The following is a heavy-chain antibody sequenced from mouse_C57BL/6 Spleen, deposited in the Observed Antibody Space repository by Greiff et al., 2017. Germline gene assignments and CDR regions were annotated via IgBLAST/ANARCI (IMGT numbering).Heavy chain of an antibody. J-gene: IGHJ4*01. V-gene: IGHV1-82*01. Sequence: QVQLQQSGPELVKPGASVKISCKASGYAFSSSWMNWVKQRPGTGLEWIGRIYPGDGDTNYNGKFKGKATLTADTSSRTAYMQLSSLTSEDSAVYFCASDDGSMDYWGQGTSGTVSS. D-gene: IGHD2-3*01. CDR2: IYPGDGDT. CDR3: ASDDGSMDY. CDR1: GYAFSSSW.